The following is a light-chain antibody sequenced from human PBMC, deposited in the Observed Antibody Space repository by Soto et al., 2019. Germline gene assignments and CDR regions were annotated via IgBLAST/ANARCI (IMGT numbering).Light chain of an antibody. CDR2: GAS. CDR1: ENVRTF. Sequence: EVVLTQSPATLSLSPGERATFSCRASENVRTFVDWYQQKPGQAPRLLIHGASNRATGIPDRFSGSGSGTDFTLTISNLEPEDFAVYYCQQHSHWPPWTFGQGTKVDIK. V-gene: IGKV3-11*01. J-gene: IGKJ1*01. CDR3: QQHSHWPPWT.